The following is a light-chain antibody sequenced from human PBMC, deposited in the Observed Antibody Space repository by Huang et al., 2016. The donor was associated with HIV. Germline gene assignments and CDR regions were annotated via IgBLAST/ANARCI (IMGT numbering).Light chain of an antibody. Sequence: DIVMTQSPLSLPVTPGEPASISCRSSQSLLHSNGYNYLVWYLQKPGQSPQLLIYLGANRASGVPDRFSGSGSGTDFTLKISRVEAEDVGVYYCMQALQTPSTFGPGTNVDI. CDR3: MQALQTPST. CDR1: QSLLHSNGYNY. V-gene: IGKV2-28*01. CDR2: LGA. J-gene: IGKJ3*01.